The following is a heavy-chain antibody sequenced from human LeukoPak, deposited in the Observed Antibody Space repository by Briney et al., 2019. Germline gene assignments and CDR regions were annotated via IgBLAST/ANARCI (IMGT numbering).Heavy chain of an antibody. D-gene: IGHD3-22*01. CDR3: ARKVLIVVAYFDY. J-gene: IGHJ4*02. CDR2: ISSGGGNT. Sequence: GGSLRLSCAASGFTFSSYAMSWVRQAPGKGLEWVSSISSGGGNTYYADSVRGRFTISRDNSNNMLYLQMNSQRAEDTAVYYCARKVLIVVAYFDYWGQGTLVTVSS. V-gene: IGHV3-23*01. CDR1: GFTFSSYA.